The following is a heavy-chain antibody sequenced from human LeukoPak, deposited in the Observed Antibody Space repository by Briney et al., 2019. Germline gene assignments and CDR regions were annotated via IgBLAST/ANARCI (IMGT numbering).Heavy chain of an antibody. Sequence: EASVKVSCKASGGTFSSYAISWVRQAPGQGLEWMGRIIPILGTETYAQKSQGRVTITTDESTSTAYMELSSLRSEDTAVYYCARDRVLLGYYWGQGTLVTVSS. CDR2: IIPILGTE. CDR1: GGTFSSYA. J-gene: IGHJ4*02. V-gene: IGHV1-69*05. D-gene: IGHD3-10*01. CDR3: ARDRVLLGYY.